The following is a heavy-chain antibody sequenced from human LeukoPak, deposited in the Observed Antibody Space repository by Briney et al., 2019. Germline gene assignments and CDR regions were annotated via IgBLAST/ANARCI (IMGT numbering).Heavy chain of an antibody. CDR3: AKDGAHLYYMDV. V-gene: IGHV3-30*02. Sequence: PGGSLRLSCAASGFTFSSYGMHWVRQAPGKGLEWVAFIRYDGSNKYYADSVKGRFTISRDNSKNTLYLQMNSLRAEDTAVYYCAKDGAHLYYMDVWGKGTTVTVSS. CDR1: GFTFSSYG. J-gene: IGHJ6*03. CDR2: IRYDGSNK.